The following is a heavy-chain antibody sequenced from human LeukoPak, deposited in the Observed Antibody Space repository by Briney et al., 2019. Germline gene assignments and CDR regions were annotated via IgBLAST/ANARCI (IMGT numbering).Heavy chain of an antibody. J-gene: IGHJ4*02. CDR3: AKGSDSSGYYPYYFDY. D-gene: IGHD3-22*01. Sequence: GGSLRLSCAASGFTFSSYAMSWVRQAPGKGLEWVSAISGSGGSTYYADSVKGRFTISRDNSKNTLYLQMNSLRAEDTAVYYCAKGSDSSGYYPYYFDYWGQGTLATVSS. CDR1: GFTFSSYA. V-gene: IGHV3-23*01. CDR2: ISGSGGST.